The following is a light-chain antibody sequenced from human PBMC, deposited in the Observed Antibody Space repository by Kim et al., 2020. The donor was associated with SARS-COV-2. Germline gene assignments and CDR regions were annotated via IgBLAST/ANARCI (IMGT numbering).Light chain of an antibody. V-gene: IGLV2-23*02. CDR2: EVS. J-gene: IGLJ7*01. CDR1: SSDLGRYNL. Sequence: GQSITNSCSGTSSDLGRYNLVSLYQQHPGKAPKLIIYEVSRRPSGVPDRFFGSKSDNTASLTISGLQAEDEADYYCCSYAGDYSTVFGGGTQLTVL. CDR3: CSYAGDYSTV.